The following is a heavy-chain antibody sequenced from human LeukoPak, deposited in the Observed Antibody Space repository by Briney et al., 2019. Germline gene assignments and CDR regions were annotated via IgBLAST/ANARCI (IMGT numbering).Heavy chain of an antibody. CDR3: ARVWAWGSGNYFDN. CDR1: GFTFDAFG. V-gene: IGHV3-20*04. D-gene: IGHD7-27*01. J-gene: IGHJ4*02. CDR2: IRGDAGST. Sequence: GGSLRPSCAASGFTFDAFGMTWVRQAPGKGLEWVSAIRGDAGSTGYADSVKGRFTISRDNAKNSLYLQMNSLRVEDTALYYCARVWAWGSGNYFDNWGQGTLVTVSS.